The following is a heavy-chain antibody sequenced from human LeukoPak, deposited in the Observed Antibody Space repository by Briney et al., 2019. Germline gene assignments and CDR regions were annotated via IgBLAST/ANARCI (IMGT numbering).Heavy chain of an antibody. J-gene: IGHJ3*02. CDR1: GFTFSSYW. D-gene: IGHD3-22*01. V-gene: IGHV3-7*03. Sequence: GGSLRLSCAASGFTFSSYWMSWVRQAPGKGLEWVANIKQDGSEKYYADTVKGRFTISRDNAKNSLYLQMNSLRAEDTALYYCANLHSGYYYDSSGYYHMNDAFDIWGQGTMVTVSS. CDR2: IKQDGSEK. CDR3: ANLHSGYYYDSSGYYHMNDAFDI.